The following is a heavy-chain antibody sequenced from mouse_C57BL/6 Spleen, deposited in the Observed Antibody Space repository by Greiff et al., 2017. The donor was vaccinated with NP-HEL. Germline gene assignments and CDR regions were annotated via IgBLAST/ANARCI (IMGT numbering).Heavy chain of an antibody. Sequence: EVQLVESGGGLVQPKGSLKLSCAASGFTFNTYAMHWVRQAPGKGLEWVARIRSKSSNYATYYADSVKDRFTISRDDSQSMLYLQMNKLKTEDTAMYYCVRYLNYSGSSHFDYLGQGTTLTVSS. CDR2: IRSKSSNYAT. J-gene: IGHJ2*01. V-gene: IGHV10-3*01. CDR1: GFTFNTYA. D-gene: IGHD1-1*01. CDR3: VRYLNYSGSSHFDY.